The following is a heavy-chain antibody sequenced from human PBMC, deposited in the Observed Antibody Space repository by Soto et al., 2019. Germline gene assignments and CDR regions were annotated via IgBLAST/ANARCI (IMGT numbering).Heavy chain of an antibody. CDR1: GGSFSGYY. D-gene: IGHD3-22*01. V-gene: IGHV4-34*01. Sequence: QEKLQQWGAGLLKPSETLSLTCAVYGGSFSGYYWSWIRQPPGKGLEWIGEINHSGSTNYNPSLKTRVTISVDTSKNQFAPKRSSGTTADTAVYHGARARPLYYYDSSCYAGYWGRGTLVTVSS. CDR2: INHSGST. CDR3: ARARPLYYYDSSCYAGY. J-gene: IGHJ4*02.